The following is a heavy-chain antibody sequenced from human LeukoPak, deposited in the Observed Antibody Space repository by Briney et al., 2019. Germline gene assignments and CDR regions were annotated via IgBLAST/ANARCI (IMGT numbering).Heavy chain of an antibody. V-gene: IGHV4-39*01. Sequence: ASETLSLTCTVSGGSISSTNYYWGWIRQPPGKGLEWIGSIYYSGSTYYNPSLKSRVTISVDMSKNQFSLKLSSVTAADTAVYYCARPRGSAGGVDYWGQGTLVTVSS. CDR2: IYYSGST. J-gene: IGHJ4*02. CDR1: GGSISSTNYY. CDR3: ARPRGSAGGVDY. D-gene: IGHD3-16*01.